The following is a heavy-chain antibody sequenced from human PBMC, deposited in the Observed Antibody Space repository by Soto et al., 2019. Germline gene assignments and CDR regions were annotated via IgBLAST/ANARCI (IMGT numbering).Heavy chain of an antibody. V-gene: IGHV3-21*01. CDR2: ISSSSSYI. Sequence: PGGSLRLSCAASGFTFSSYSMNWVRQAPGKGLEWVSSISSSSSYIYYADSVKGRFTISRDNAKNSLYLQMNSLRAEDTTVYYCARDLAYDFWSGYYRYYYYYGMDVWGQGTTVTAP. D-gene: IGHD3-3*01. CDR1: GFTFSSYS. CDR3: ARDLAYDFWSGYYRYYYYYGMDV. J-gene: IGHJ6*02.